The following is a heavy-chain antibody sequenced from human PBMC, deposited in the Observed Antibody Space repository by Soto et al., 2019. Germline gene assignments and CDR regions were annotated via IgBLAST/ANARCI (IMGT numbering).Heavy chain of an antibody. CDR3: AKPGYCSSTSCYASGAFDI. J-gene: IGHJ3*02. CDR2: ISYDGSNK. V-gene: IGHV3-30*18. CDR1: GFTFRSYG. Sequence: ESGGGVVQPGRSLRLSCAASGFTFRSYGMHWVRQAPGKGLEWVAVISYDGSNKYYADSVKGRFTISRDNSKNTLYLQMNSLRAEDTAVYYCAKPGYCSSTSCYASGAFDIWGQGTMVTVSS. D-gene: IGHD2-2*03.